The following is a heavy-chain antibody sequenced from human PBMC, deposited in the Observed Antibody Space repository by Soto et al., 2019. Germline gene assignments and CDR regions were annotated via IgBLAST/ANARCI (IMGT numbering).Heavy chain of an antibody. Sequence: QVQLQESGPGLVKPSQTLSLTCTVSGGSISSDGYYWSWIRQHPGKGLEWIGYIYYSGSTYYNPSLKRRVTISVDTSKNQFSVKLSSVTAADTAVYYCASGAFNNFWSGNFDYWGQGTLVTVSS. CDR2: IYYSGST. CDR1: GGSISSDGYY. CDR3: ASGAFNNFWSGNFDY. J-gene: IGHJ4*02. V-gene: IGHV4-31*03. D-gene: IGHD3-3*01.